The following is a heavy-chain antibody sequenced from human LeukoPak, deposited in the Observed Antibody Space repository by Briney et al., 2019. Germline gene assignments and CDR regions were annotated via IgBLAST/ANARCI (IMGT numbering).Heavy chain of an antibody. V-gene: IGHV3-48*01. CDR2: ISSSSSTI. CDR1: GFTFSSYN. J-gene: IGHJ4*02. D-gene: IGHD3-10*01. CDR3: ARESAYYGSGNYYHEISH. Sequence: GGSLRLSCAASGFTFSSYNMNWVRQAPGKGLEWVSYISSSSSTIYYADSVKGRFTISRDNAKNSLYLQMNSLRAEDTAVYYCARESAYYGSGNYYHEISHWGQGTLVTVSS.